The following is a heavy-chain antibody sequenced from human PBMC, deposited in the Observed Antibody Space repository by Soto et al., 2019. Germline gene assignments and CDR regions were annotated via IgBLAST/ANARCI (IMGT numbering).Heavy chain of an antibody. V-gene: IGHV4-59*08. D-gene: IGHD2-15*01. CDR2: IYYSGST. CDR1: GGSISSYY. J-gene: IGHJ4*02. CDR3: ARRWGRSFDY. Sequence: QVQLQESGPRLVKPSETLSLTCAVSGGSISSYYWSWIRQPPGKGLEWIGYIYYSGSTNYNPSLKSRVTISVDTSKNQFSLNLSSVTAADTAVYYCARRWGRSFDYWGQGTLVTVSS.